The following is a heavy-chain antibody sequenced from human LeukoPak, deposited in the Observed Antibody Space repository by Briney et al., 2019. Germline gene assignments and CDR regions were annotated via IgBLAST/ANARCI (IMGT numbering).Heavy chain of an antibody. V-gene: IGHV1-2*02. CDR3: ARLADCSSSSCRSFDY. J-gene: IGHJ4*02. Sequence: GASVEVSCKASGYTFTGYYMHWVRQAPGQGLEWMGWINPNSGGTNYAQKFQGRVTMTRDTSISTAYMELSRLRSDDTAVYYCARLADCSSSSCRSFDYWGQGTLVTVSS. CDR1: GYTFTGYY. CDR2: INPNSGGT. D-gene: IGHD2-2*01.